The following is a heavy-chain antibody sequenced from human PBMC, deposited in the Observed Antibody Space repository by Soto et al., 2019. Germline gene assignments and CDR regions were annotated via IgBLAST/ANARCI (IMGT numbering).Heavy chain of an antibody. V-gene: IGHV3-30*18. CDR1: GFTFSHHA. Sequence: GGSLRLSCAASGFTFSHHAMHWVRQAPGKGLEWVALMSYDGSNEYYADSVKGRFTISRDNSKNTLYLQMNSLRAEDTAVYYCAKDGSYNFDYWGQGTLVTVSS. CDR3: AKDGSYNFDY. CDR2: MSYDGSNE. D-gene: IGHD1-26*01. J-gene: IGHJ4*02.